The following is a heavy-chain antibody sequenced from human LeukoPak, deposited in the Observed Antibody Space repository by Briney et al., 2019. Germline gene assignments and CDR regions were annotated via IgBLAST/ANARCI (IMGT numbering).Heavy chain of an antibody. D-gene: IGHD1-26*01. CDR3: ARDGRVGALDAFDI. V-gene: IGHV1-69*06. Sequence: SVKVSCKVSGYTLTELSMHWVRQAPGQGLEWMGGIIPIFGTANYAQKFQGRVTITADKSTSTAYMELSSLRSEDTAVYYCARDGRVGALDAFDIWGQGTMVTVSS. J-gene: IGHJ3*02. CDR2: IIPIFGTA. CDR1: GYTLTELS.